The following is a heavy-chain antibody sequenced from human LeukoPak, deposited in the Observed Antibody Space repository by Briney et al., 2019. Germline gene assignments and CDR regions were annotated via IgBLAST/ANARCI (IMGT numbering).Heavy chain of an antibody. CDR3: ARSLWPEDY. J-gene: IGHJ4*02. V-gene: IGHV3-7*01. D-gene: IGHD2-21*01. CDR2: INQDGSDQ. Sequence: GRSLRLSCAASGFAFSSYWASWVRQAPGKGLEWVANINQDGSDQNYVDSVRGRFTISRDNAKNSAYLQMNSLRVEDTAVYYCARSLWPEDYWGQGILVTVSS. CDR1: GFAFSSYW.